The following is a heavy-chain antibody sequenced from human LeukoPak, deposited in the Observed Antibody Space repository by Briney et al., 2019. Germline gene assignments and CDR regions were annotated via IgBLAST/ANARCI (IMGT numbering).Heavy chain of an antibody. V-gene: IGHV1-2*04. CDR1: GYTFTGYY. Sequence: WASVKVSCKASGYTFTGYYMHWVRQAPGQGLEWMGWINPNSGGTNYAQKFQGWVTMTRDTSISTAYMELSRLRSDDTAVYYCARSRGSHCSGGSCYAKAGMDVWGQGTTVTVSS. CDR2: INPNSGGT. J-gene: IGHJ6*02. CDR3: ARSRGSHCSGGSCYAKAGMDV. D-gene: IGHD2-15*01.